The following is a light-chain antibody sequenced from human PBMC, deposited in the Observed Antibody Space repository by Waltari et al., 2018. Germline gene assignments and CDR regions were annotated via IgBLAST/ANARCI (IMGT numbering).Light chain of an antibody. V-gene: IGLV2-8*01. J-gene: IGLJ2*01. CDR3: SSYGGSNTVV. CDR2: EVS. Sequence: QSALTQPPSASGSPGQSVTISCTGTSSDVGAYTSVSCSQQHPGKAPQLMISEVSKRPSGVPDRFSGSKSGNTASLTVSGLQSEDEADYYCSSYGGSNTVVFGGGTKLTVL. CDR1: SSDVGAYTS.